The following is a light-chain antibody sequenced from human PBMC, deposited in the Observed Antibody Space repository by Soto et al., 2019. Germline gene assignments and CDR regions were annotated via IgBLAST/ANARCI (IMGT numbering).Light chain of an antibody. Sequence: DIQMTQSPSTLSASVGYRFTITCRASQSISSSLAWYQQKTGKAPKLLIYKASSLESGVPSRFRGSGSGTEFTLTISSLQPDDFETYYCQQYNSYSPTFGQGTKVDIK. V-gene: IGKV1-5*03. CDR2: KAS. J-gene: IGKJ1*01. CDR3: QQYNSYSPT. CDR1: QSISSS.